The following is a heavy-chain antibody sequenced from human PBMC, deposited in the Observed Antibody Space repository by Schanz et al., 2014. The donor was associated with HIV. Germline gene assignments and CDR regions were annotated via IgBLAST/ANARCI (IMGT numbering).Heavy chain of an antibody. J-gene: IGHJ4*02. Sequence: VQLLESGGGLEQPGKSLRLSCAASGSTFSTNDMHWVRQLPGKGLEWVAVISHNGNNDYYAESVKGRFTISRDNSKNTLDLQMNNLKPEDTAVYYCAKAGLFFGQLWLGFFDYWGQGAQVTVSS. CDR3: AKAGLFFGQLWLGFFDY. D-gene: IGHD3-10*01. CDR2: ISHNGNND. CDR1: GSTFSTND. V-gene: IGHV3-30*18.